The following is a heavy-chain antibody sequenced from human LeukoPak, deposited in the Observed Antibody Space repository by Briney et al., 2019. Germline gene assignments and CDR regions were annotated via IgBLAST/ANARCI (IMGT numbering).Heavy chain of an antibody. CDR3: ARQSVGATLHFDY. D-gene: IGHD1-26*01. Sequence: SETLSLTCTVSGGSISSSSYYWGWIRQPPGKGLEWIGSIYYSGSTYYNPSLKSRVTISADTSKDQFSLKLSSVTAADTAVYYCARQSVGATLHFDYWGQGTLVTVSS. V-gene: IGHV4-39*01. CDR2: IYYSGST. J-gene: IGHJ4*02. CDR1: GGSISSSSYY.